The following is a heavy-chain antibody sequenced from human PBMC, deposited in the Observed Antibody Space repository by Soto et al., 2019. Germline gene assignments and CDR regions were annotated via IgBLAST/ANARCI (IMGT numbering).Heavy chain of an antibody. Sequence: GGSLRLSCAASGFTLSDHYVDWVRQAPGEGLEWVGRSRNKASGYTTEYAASVKCRFTFSRDESKNSLYLQMNSLKTEDTAVYYCARNYYRMDVWGQGTTVTVSS. CDR1: GFTLSDHY. V-gene: IGHV3-72*01. CDR2: SRNKASGYTT. CDR3: ARNYYRMDV. J-gene: IGHJ6*02.